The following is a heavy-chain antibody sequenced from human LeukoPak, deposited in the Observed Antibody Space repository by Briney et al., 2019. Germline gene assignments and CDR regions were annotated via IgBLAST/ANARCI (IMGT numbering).Heavy chain of an antibody. CDR3: ARLEKNSYYYMDV. D-gene: IGHD1-1*01. Sequence: HSGGSLRLSCAVSRFTVSSNYMGWVRQGPGKGLEWVSVFYASGSIYYADSVKGRFTISRDNSENTLFLQMNTLRAEDTAVYYCARLEKNSYYYMDVWGKGTTVTVSS. V-gene: IGHV3-53*01. CDR2: FYASGSI. J-gene: IGHJ6*03. CDR1: RFTVSSNY.